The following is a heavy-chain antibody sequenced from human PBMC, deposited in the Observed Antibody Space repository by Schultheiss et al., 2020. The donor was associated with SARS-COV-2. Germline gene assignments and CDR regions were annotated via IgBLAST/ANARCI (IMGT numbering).Heavy chain of an antibody. J-gene: IGHJ4*02. CDR2: IWYDGSNQ. V-gene: IGHV3-33*08. Sequence: GGSLRLSCAASGFTFSNYAMAWVRQAPGKGLEWVAVIWYDGSNQYYADSVKGRFTISRDNSKNTLYLQMNSLRAEDTAVYYCARNHSSGWSLDYWGQGTLVTVSS. CDR3: ARNHSSGWSLDY. D-gene: IGHD6-19*01. CDR1: GFTFSNYA.